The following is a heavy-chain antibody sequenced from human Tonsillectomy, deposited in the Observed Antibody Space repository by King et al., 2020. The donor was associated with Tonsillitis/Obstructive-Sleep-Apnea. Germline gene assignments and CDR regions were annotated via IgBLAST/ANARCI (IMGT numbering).Heavy chain of an antibody. Sequence: QLVQSGGGVVQPGRSLRLSCAASGFTFSSYAMHWVRQAPGKGLELVAVISYDGSNKYYADSVKGRFTISRDNSKNTLYLQMNSLRAEDTAVYYCARDPGVEDVWGKGTTVTVSS. V-gene: IGHV3-30*01. D-gene: IGHD2-8*01. J-gene: IGHJ6*04. CDR3: ARDPGVEDV. CDR1: GFTFSSYA. CDR2: ISYDGSNK.